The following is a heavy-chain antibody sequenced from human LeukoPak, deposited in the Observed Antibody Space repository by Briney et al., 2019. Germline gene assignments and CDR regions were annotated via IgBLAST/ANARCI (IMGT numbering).Heavy chain of an antibody. J-gene: IGHJ3*02. CDR2: INAGNGNT. Sequence: GASVKVSCKASGYTFTSYAMHWVRQAPGQRLEWMGWINAGNGNTKYSQKFQGRVTITRDTSASTAYMELSSLRSEDTAVYYCARFFSPNHAFDIWGQGTMVTVSS. V-gene: IGHV1-3*01. D-gene: IGHD2-8*01. CDR3: ARFFSPNHAFDI. CDR1: GYTFTSYA.